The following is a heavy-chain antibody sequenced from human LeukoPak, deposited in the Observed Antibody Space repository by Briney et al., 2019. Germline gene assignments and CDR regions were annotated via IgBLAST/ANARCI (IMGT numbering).Heavy chain of an antibody. Sequence: PGGSLRLSCAASGFTFSSYAMSWVRQAPGKGLEWVSAISGSGGSTYYADSVKGRFTISRDNSKNTLYLQMNSLRAEDTAVYYCAKDLVWDSVYFTGGPFDYWGQGTLVTVSS. D-gene: IGHD1-26*01. J-gene: IGHJ4*02. V-gene: IGHV3-23*01. CDR3: AKDLVWDSVYFTGGPFDY. CDR1: GFTFSSYA. CDR2: ISGSGGST.